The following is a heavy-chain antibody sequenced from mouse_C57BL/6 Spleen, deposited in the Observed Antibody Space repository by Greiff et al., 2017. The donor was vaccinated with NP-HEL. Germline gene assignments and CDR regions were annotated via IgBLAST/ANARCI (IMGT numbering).Heavy chain of an antibody. CDR2: INPNYGTT. V-gene: IGHV1-39*01. J-gene: IGHJ4*01. Sequence: VQLKQSGPELVKPGASVKISCKASGYSFTDYNMNWVKQRNGKSLEWIGVINPNYGTTSYNQKFKGKATLTVDQSSSTAYMQLNSLTSEDSAVYYCARDGYYGGNYYAMDYWGQGTSVTVSS. D-gene: IGHD1-1*01. CDR1: GYSFTDYN. CDR3: ARDGYYGGNYYAMDY.